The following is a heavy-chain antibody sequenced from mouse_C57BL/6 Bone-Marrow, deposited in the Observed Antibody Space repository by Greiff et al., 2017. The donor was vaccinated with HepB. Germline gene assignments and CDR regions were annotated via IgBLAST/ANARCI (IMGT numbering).Heavy chain of an antibody. Sequence: VQLQQSGAELARPGASVKLSCKASGYTFTSYGISWVKQRTGQGLEWIGEIYPRSGNTYYNEKFKGKATLTADKSSSTAYMELRSLTSEDSAVYFCARSHYYYGSSLFAYWGQGTLVTVSA. D-gene: IGHD1-1*01. V-gene: IGHV1-81*01. CDR2: IYPRSGNT. CDR1: GYTFTSYG. J-gene: IGHJ3*01. CDR3: ARSHYYYGSSLFAY.